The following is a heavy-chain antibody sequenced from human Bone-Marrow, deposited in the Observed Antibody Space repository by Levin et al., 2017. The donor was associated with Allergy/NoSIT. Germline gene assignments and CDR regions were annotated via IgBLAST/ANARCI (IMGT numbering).Heavy chain of an antibody. CDR2: IFYNGKT. D-gene: IGHD1-26*01. V-gene: IGHV4-38-2*02. Sequence: SETLSLTCAVSGYSINTSYHWGWFRQPPGKGLQWIGSIFYNGKTHYNPSLRSRVTISLDTSRNQFSLGLISVTAADTAVYFCARDGGYQSIELLSYFDYWGQGSLVTVS. J-gene: IGHJ4*02. CDR1: GYSINTSYH. CDR3: ARDGGYQSIELLSYFDY.